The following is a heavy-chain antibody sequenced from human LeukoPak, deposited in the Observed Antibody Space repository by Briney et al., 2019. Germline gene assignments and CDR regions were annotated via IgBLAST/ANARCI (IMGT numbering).Heavy chain of an antibody. J-gene: IGHJ5*02. CDR2: MNPNSGNT. CDR1: GYTFTSYD. V-gene: IGHV1-8*01. CDR3: ARELSLNWFDP. D-gene: IGHD3-16*02. Sequence: ASVKVSCKASGYTFTSYDINWVRQATGQGLEWMGWMNPNSGNTGYAQKLQGRVTMTRNTSISTAYMELSSLRSEDTAVYYCARELSLNWFDPWGQGTLVTVSS.